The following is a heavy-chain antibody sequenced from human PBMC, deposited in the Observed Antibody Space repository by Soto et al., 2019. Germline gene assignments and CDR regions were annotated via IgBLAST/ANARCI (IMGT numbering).Heavy chain of an antibody. D-gene: IGHD3-10*01. CDR3: ARDGKDGPGSGFDI. CDR2: INPNSGGT. CDR1: GYTFTGYY. Sequence: ASVKVSCKASGYTFTGYYMHWVRQAPGQGLEWMGWINPNSGGTNYAQKFQGWVTMTRDTSISTAYMELSRLRSDDTAVYYCARDGKDGPGSGFDIWGQGTMVTVSS. J-gene: IGHJ3*02. V-gene: IGHV1-2*04.